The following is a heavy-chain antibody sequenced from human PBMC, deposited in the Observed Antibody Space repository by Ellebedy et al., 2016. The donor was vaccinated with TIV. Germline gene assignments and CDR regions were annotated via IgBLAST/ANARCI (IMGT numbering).Heavy chain of an antibody. Sequence: GESLKISCKGSGSTFTDYWISWVRQMPGKGLEWMANIDPTDSYTNYSPSFQGHVTISADRSISTAYLQWSSLKASDTAIYYCARHFSPIGPAWNDGWGQGTLVTVSS. V-gene: IGHV5-10-1*01. CDR1: GSTFTDYW. CDR2: IDPTDSYT. CDR3: ARHFSPIGPAWNDG. D-gene: IGHD1-1*01. J-gene: IGHJ4*02.